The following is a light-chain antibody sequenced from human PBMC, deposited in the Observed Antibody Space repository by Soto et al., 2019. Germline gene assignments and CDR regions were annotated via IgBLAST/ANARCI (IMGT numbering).Light chain of an antibody. CDR3: QQYIDSPRT. Sequence: EIVLTQSPGTLALSLGDGATLSCRASQTVNRNYLAWYHQKPGQPPRLLIYGVSNRDTGVPDRFSGGGSGTEFTLTIVRLEPDDFGTYYCQQYIDSPRTFGQGTRVEVK. J-gene: IGKJ1*01. CDR2: GVS. V-gene: IGKV3-20*01. CDR1: QTVNRNY.